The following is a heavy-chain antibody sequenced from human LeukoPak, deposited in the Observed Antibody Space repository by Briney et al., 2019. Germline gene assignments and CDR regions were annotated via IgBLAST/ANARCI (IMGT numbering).Heavy chain of an antibody. V-gene: IGHV4-39*01. CDR1: GGSISSSSYY. Sequence: SETMSLTCTVSGGSISSSSYYWDWILQPPGRGLDWIGSIYYSGSTYYNPSLKSRVTISVDTSKNQFSLKLSSVTAADTAVYYCARHWCSSTGCSINWFDPWGQGTLVTDPS. CDR2: IYYSGST. CDR3: ARHWCSSTGCSINWFDP. J-gene: IGHJ5*02. D-gene: IGHD2-2*01.